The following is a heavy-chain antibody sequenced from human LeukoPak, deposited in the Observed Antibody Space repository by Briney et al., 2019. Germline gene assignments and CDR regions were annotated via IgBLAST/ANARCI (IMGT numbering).Heavy chain of an antibody. J-gene: IGHJ6*03. CDR3: ARHALGVDYYYYMDV. Sequence: GESLKISCKGSGYSFTSYWIGWVRQMPGKGLEWMGIIYPGDSDTRYSPSFQGQVTISADKSISTAYLQWSSLKASDTAMYYCARHALGVDYYYYMDVWGKGTTVTVSS. CDR2: IYPGDSDT. V-gene: IGHV5-51*01. D-gene: IGHD3-10*01. CDR1: GYSFTSYW.